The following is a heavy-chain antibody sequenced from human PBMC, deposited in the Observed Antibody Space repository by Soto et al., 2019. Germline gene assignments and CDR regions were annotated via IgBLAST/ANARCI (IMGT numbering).Heavy chain of an antibody. CDR3: ATLFGQFWGSYRPNY. D-gene: IGHD3-16*02. J-gene: IGHJ4*02. CDR2: FDPEDGET. CDR1: GYTLTELS. V-gene: IGHV1-24*01. Sequence: ASVKVSCKVSGYTLTELSMHWVRQAPGKGLEWMGGFDPEDGETIYAQKFQGRVTMTEDTSTDTAYMELSSLRSEDTAVYYCATLFGQFWGSYRPNYWGQGTLVTVSS.